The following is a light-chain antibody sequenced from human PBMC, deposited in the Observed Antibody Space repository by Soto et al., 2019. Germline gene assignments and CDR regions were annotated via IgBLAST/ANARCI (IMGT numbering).Light chain of an antibody. CDR2: GAS. J-gene: IGKJ1*01. Sequence: EIVLTQSPGTLSLSPGERATLSCRASQSVSGSYLAWYQQKPGQAPRLLIYGASSRATGIPDRFSGSGSGTDFTLTISRLEPEDFAVYYCQQYGRTFXQGTKADIK. V-gene: IGKV3-20*01. CDR1: QSVSGSY. CDR3: QQYGRT.